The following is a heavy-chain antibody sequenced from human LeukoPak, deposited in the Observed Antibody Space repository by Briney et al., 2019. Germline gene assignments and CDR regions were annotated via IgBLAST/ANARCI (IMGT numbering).Heavy chain of an antibody. Sequence: GGSLRLSCAASGFTFDDYGMSWVRQAPGKGLEWVSGIRNGGSTGYADSVKGRFTISRDNAKNSLYLQMNSLRAEDTAVYYCARDRDRYYGSGSPYYMDVWGKGTTVTISS. J-gene: IGHJ6*03. D-gene: IGHD3-10*01. CDR3: ARDRDRYYGSGSPYYMDV. V-gene: IGHV3-20*04. CDR2: IRNGGST. CDR1: GFTFDDYG.